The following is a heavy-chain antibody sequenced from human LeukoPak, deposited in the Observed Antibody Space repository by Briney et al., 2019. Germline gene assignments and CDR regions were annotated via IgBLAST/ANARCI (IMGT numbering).Heavy chain of an antibody. V-gene: IGHV3-11*04. Sequence: PGGSLRLSCAASGFTFSDYYMSWIRQAPGKGLEWVSYISSSGSTIYYADSVKGRFTISRDNAKNSLYLQMNSLRDEDTAVYYCARDLSHGWRSKNWFDPWGQGTLVTVSS. J-gene: IGHJ5*02. D-gene: IGHD6-19*01. CDR3: ARDLSHGWRSKNWFDP. CDR1: GFTFSDYY. CDR2: ISSSGSTI.